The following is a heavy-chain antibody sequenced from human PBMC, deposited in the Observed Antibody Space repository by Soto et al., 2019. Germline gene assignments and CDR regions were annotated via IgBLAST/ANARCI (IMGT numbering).Heavy chain of an antibody. CDR3: ASSPLLYDSSGYFGDSGAFDI. J-gene: IGHJ3*02. Sequence: EVQLVETGGGLIQPGGSLRLSCAASGFTVSSNYMSWVRQAPGKGLEWVSVIYSGGSTYYADSVKGRFTISRDNSKNTLYLQMNSLGADDTAVYYCASSPLLYDSSGYFGDSGAFDIWGQGTMVTVSS. D-gene: IGHD3-22*01. CDR2: IYSGGST. CDR1: GFTVSSNY. V-gene: IGHV3-53*02.